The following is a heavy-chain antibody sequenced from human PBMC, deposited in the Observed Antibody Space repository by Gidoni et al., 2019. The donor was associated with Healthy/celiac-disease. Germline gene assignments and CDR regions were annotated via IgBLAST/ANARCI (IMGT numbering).Heavy chain of an antibody. Sequence: QVQLQQWGAGLLKPSETLSLTCAVYGGSFSGYYWSWIRQPPGEGLEWIGEINHSGSTNYNPSLKSRVTISGDTSKNQVSLKLSSVTAADTAVYYCARGPGIAVGGTDYWGQGTLVTVSS. CDR2: INHSGST. J-gene: IGHJ4*02. D-gene: IGHD6-19*01. CDR3: ARGPGIAVGGTDY. CDR1: GGSFSGYY. V-gene: IGHV4-34*01.